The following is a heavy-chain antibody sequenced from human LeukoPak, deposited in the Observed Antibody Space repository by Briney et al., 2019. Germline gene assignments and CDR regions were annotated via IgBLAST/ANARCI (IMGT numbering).Heavy chain of an antibody. Sequence: GGSLRLSCAASGFTFSSYAMSWVRQAPGKGLEWVSAISGSGGSTYYADSVKGRFTISRDNSKDTLYLQMNSLRAEDTAVYYCAKRPTFGGVIVPFDYWGQGTLVTVSS. D-gene: IGHD3-16*02. CDR1: GFTFSSYA. V-gene: IGHV3-23*01. CDR2: ISGSGGST. CDR3: AKRPTFGGVIVPFDY. J-gene: IGHJ4*02.